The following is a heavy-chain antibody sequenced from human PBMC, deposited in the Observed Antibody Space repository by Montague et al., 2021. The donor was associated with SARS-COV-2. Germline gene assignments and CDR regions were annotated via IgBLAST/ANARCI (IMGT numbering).Heavy chain of an antibody. CDR2: IYSSGST. J-gene: IGHJ3*02. CDR3: ASPTYYNDSSGSDAFDI. Sequence: SETLSLTCTVSGDSINSSSYYWGWIRQPAGKGLEWIGRIYSSGSTYSNPSLKSRVTISADTSKNQFSLKLSSVTAADTAVYYCASPTYYNDSSGSDAFDIWGQGTMVTVSS. D-gene: IGHD3-22*01. V-gene: IGHV4-39*01. CDR1: GDSINSSSYY.